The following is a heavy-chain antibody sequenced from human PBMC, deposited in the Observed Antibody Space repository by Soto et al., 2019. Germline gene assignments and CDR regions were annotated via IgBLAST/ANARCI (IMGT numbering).Heavy chain of an antibody. CDR3: ARDQGRDGPPGWFDL. V-gene: IGHV4-30-4*01. Sequence: QVQLQESGPGLVKPSQTLSLTCTVSGGSISSGDYYWSWIRQPPGKGLEWIGYIYYSGSTYYNPSLKSRVNISVDTSKNQFSLKLSSVTAADTAVYYCARDQGRDGPPGWFDLWGRGTLVTVSS. D-gene: IGHD2-15*01. J-gene: IGHJ2*01. CDR1: GGSISSGDYY. CDR2: IYYSGST.